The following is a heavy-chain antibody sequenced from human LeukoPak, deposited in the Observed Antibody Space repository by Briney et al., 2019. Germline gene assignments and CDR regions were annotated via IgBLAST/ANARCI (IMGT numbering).Heavy chain of an antibody. V-gene: IGHV4-61*02. CDR3: ARGRVWFGFFDL. CDR2: IYTTGST. J-gene: IGHJ2*01. D-gene: IGHD3-10*01. Sequence: PSQTLSLTCTVSGGSISSSDTYYWSWIRQPAGRRLEWIGRIYTTGSTYSNPSLKSRVTISVDTSRNQFSLRLSSVTAADTAVYYCARGRVWFGFFDLWGRGTLLTVSA. CDR1: GGSISSSDTYY.